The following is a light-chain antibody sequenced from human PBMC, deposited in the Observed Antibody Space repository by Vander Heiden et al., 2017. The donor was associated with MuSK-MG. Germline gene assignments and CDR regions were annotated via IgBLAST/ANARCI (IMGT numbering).Light chain of an antibody. V-gene: IGKV1-39*01. Sequence: DIQMTQFPSSLSASVGDRVTITCRASQSISSYLNWYQQKPGKAPKVLIYAASSLQSGVPSRFSGSGSGTDFTLTISRLQPEDFATYYCQQRDSTPGTFGQGTKVEIK. CDR2: AAS. CDR3: QQRDSTPGT. J-gene: IGKJ1*01. CDR1: QSISSY.